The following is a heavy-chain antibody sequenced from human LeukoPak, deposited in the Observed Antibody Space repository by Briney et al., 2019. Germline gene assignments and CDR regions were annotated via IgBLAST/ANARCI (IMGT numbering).Heavy chain of an antibody. D-gene: IGHD3-10*01. CDR1: GFSFSSYQ. Sequence: SGGSLRLSCAASGFSFSSYQMHWVRQAPGKGLEWVAIISYDGSNKYYADSVKGRFTISRDNSKNMLYMQMNSLRPEDTAVYYCVRDFVEGFGELLSRGGGMDVWGQGTTVTVSS. V-gene: IGHV3-30-3*01. CDR3: VRDFVEGFGELLSRGGGMDV. J-gene: IGHJ6*02. CDR2: ISYDGSNK.